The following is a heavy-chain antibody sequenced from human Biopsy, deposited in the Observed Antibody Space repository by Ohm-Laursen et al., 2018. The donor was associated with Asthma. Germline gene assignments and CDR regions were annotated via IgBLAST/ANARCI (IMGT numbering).Heavy chain of an antibody. D-gene: IGHD1-26*01. CDR2: ISSSGSTN. CDR1: GFSFSDYY. CDR3: ARVFESSEWDTFYHFGLDV. J-gene: IGHJ6*02. Sequence: SLRLSCAASGFSFSDYYMTWMRQAPGKGLEWVSSISSSGSTNYPAESVKGRFTISRDNAQKSLFLQMGSLRAEDTAIYYCARVFESSEWDTFYHFGLDVWGQGTTVAVSS. V-gene: IGHV3-11*01.